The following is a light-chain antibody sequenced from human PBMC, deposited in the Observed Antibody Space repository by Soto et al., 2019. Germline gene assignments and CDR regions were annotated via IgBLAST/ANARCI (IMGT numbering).Light chain of an antibody. CDR2: RHN. V-gene: IGLV1-44*01. CDR1: SSKIGINT. J-gene: IGLJ3*02. CDR3: AAWDDSLNGWV. Sequence: QSVLTQPPSASGTPGQRVTISCSGSSSKIGINTVNWYQQLPGTAPKLLIYRHNQRPSGVPDRFSGSRSGTSASLAISGLQSEDEADYYCAAWDDSLNGWVFGGGTKLTVL.